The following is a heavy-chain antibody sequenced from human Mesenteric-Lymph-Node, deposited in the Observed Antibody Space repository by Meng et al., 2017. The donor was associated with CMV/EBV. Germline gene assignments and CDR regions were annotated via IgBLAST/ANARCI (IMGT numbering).Heavy chain of an antibody. CDR1: GGSISGYY. J-gene: IGHJ4*02. CDR3: ASLRPEWGMLYY. D-gene: IGHD3-16*01. Sequence: TCAVYGGSISGYYCSWIRQPPGKGLEWIGEINHSGSTNYNPSLKSRVTISVDTSNNQFSLKLSSVTAADTAVYYCASLRPEWGMLYYWGQGTLVTVSS. CDR2: INHSGST. V-gene: IGHV4-34*01.